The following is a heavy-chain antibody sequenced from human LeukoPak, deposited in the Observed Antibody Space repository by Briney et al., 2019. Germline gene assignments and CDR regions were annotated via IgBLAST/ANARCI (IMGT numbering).Heavy chain of an antibody. CDR3: AREFGIVGATGFDP. CDR1: GGTFSSYA. D-gene: IGHD1-26*01. CDR2: IIPIFGTA. J-gene: IGHJ5*02. V-gene: IGHV1-69*13. Sequence: ASVKVSCTASGGTFSSYAISWVRRAPGQGLEWMGGIIPIFGTANYAQKFQGRVTITADESTSTAYMELSSLRSEDTAVYYCAREFGIVGATGFDPWGQGTLVTVSS.